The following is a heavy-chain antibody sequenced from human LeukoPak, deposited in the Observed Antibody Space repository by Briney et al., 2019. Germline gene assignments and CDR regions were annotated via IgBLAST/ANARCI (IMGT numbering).Heavy chain of an antibody. CDR3: APNYYYCGMDV. CDR2: IKQDGSEK. Sequence: GGSLRLSCAASGFTFSSYWMSWVRQAPGKGLEWVANIKQDGSEKYYVDSVKGRFTIPRDNAKNSLYLQMNSLRAEDTAVYYCAPNYYYCGMDVWGQGTTVTVSS. CDR1: GFTFSSYW. J-gene: IGHJ6*02. V-gene: IGHV3-7*05.